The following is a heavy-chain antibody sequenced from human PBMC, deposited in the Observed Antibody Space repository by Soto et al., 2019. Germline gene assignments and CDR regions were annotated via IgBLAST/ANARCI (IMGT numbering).Heavy chain of an antibody. V-gene: IGHV3-48*01. CDR3: ARDYYDYIWGSYPDDY. D-gene: IGHD3-16*02. CDR1: GFTFSSYS. Sequence: EVQLVESAGGLVQPGGSLRLSCAASGFTFSSYSMNWVRQAPGKGLEWVSYISSSSSTIYYADSVKGRFTISRDNAKNSLYLQMNSLRAEDTAVYYCARDYYDYIWGSYPDDYWGQGTLVTVSS. J-gene: IGHJ4*02. CDR2: ISSSSSTI.